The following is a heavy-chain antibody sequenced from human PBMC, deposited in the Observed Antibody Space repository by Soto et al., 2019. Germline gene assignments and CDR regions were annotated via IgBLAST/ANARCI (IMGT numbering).Heavy chain of an antibody. CDR3: AREGPAPYYYYGMDV. CDR2: ISAYNGNT. J-gene: IGHJ6*02. V-gene: IGHV1-18*01. CDR1: GYSFTTYG. Sequence: QVQLVQSGGEVKKPGASVKVSCKTSGYSFTTYGISWVRQAPGQGLEWMGWISAYNGNTNYAQMLQDRVTMTTDTSTSTAYMELRSLRSDDTAVYYCAREGPAPYYYYGMDVWGQGSTVTVSS.